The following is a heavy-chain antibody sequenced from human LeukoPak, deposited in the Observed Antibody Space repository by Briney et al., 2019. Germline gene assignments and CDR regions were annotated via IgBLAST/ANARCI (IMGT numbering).Heavy chain of an antibody. J-gene: IGHJ4*02. CDR1: GFTFDDYT. CDR2: ISWDGGST. Sequence: GGSLRLSCAASGFTFDDYTMHWVRQAPGKGLEWVYLISWDGGSTYYADSVKGRFTISRDNSINSLYLQMNSLRTEDTALYYCAKDMSVAGRGFDYWGQGTLVTVSS. D-gene: IGHD6-19*01. V-gene: IGHV3-43*01. CDR3: AKDMSVAGRGFDY.